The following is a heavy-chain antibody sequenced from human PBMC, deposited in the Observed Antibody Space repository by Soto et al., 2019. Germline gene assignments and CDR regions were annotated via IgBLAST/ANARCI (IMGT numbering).Heavy chain of an antibody. V-gene: IGHV3-9*01. CDR3: AKSGDYGDYGC. CDR2: ISWNSGSI. J-gene: IGHJ4*02. CDR1: GFTFDDYA. Sequence: EVQLVESGGGLVQPGRSLRLSCAASGFTFDDYAMHWVRQAPGKGLEWVSGISWNSGSIGYADSVKGRFTISRDNAKNSLYLQMNSLRAEDTALYYCAKSGDYGDYGCWGQGTLVTVSS. D-gene: IGHD4-17*01.